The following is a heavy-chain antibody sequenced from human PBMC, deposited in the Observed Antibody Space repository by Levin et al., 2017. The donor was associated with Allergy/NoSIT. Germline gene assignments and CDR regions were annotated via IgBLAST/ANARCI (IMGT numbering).Heavy chain of an antibody. CDR3: ARGSAEYFQH. J-gene: IGHJ1*01. CDR1: GFTVSSNY. Sequence: GESLKISCAASGFTVSSNYMSWVRQAPGKGLEWVSVIYSGGSTYYADSVKGRFTISRDNSKNTLYLQMNSLRAEDTAVYYCARGSAEYFQHWGQGTLVTVSS. V-gene: IGHV3-53*01. CDR2: IYSGGST.